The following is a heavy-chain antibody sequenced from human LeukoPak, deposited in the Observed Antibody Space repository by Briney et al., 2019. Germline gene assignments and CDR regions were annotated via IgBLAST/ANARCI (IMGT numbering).Heavy chain of an antibody. Sequence: PGGSLRLSCAASGFTFSSYEMNWVRQAPGKGLEGGSYISGSGSTIYYADSVKGRFTISRDNAKNSLYLQMNSLRAEDTAVYYCARVFPGIAAAANYWGQGTLVTVSS. CDR3: ARVFPGIAAAANY. V-gene: IGHV3-48*03. D-gene: IGHD6-13*01. CDR2: ISGSGSTI. CDR1: GFTFSSYE. J-gene: IGHJ4*02.